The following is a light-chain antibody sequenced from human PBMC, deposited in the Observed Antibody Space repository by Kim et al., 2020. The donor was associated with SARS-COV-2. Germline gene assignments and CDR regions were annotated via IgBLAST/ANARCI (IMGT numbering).Light chain of an antibody. CDR1: LRLVYSDGSIY. CDR2: KVS. CDR3: MQYTRWPFT. V-gene: IGKV2-30*01. Sequence: PVSISGRSSLRLVYSDGSIYLRWFHQRPDQSPRRLMSKVSPRGSGVPYRFSGSGSGTDFTLQICRVGAEDVGVYYCMQYTRWPFTFGPGTKVDIK. J-gene: IGKJ3*01.